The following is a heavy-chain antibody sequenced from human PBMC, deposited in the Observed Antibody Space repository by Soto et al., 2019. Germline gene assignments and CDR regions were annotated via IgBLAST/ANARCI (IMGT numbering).Heavy chain of an antibody. V-gene: IGHV3-23*01. J-gene: IGHJ4*02. CDR1: GFTFDDYA. CDR2: ISNSGAST. D-gene: IGHD3-9*01. Sequence: GGSLRLSCAASGFTFDDYAMTWVRQAPGKGLEWVSAISNSGASTYYADSVVGRFTVSRDSSKNTLYLQMNSLRAEDTAVYYCARSPYFFRGPLDYWGQGTLVTVSS. CDR3: ARSPYFFRGPLDY.